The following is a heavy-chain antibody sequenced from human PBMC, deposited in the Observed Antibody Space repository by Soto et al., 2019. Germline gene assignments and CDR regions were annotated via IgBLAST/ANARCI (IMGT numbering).Heavy chain of an antibody. V-gene: IGHV4-39*01. CDR2: IYYSGST. D-gene: IGHD3-10*01. J-gene: IGHJ4*02. CDR3: ARQRAMVRGSRGLHYFDY. CDR1: GGSISSSSYY. Sequence: SETLSLTCTVSGGSISSSSYYWGWIRQPPGKGLEWIGSIYYSGSTYYNPSLKSRVTISVDTSKNQFSLKLSSVTAADTAMYYCARQRAMVRGSRGLHYFDYWGQGTLVTVSS.